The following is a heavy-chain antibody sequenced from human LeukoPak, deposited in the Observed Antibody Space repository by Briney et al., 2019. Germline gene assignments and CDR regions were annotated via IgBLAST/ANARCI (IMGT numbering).Heavy chain of an antibody. D-gene: IGHD5-18*01. CDR1: GGSISSYY. CDR3: ARNPGYSYSDY. CDR2: IYYSGST. Sequence: SETLSLTCTVSGGSISSYYWSWLRQPPGKGLEGIGYIYYSGSTNYNPPLKSRVTISVDTSKNQFSLKLSSVTAADTAVYYCARNPGYSYSDYWGQGTLVTVSS. V-gene: IGHV4-59*08. J-gene: IGHJ4*02.